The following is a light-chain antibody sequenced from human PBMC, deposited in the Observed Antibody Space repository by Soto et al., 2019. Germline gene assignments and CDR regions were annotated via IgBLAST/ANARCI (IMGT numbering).Light chain of an antibody. Sequence: QSVLSQPPSVSAAPGQRVTISCSGSTSNIGKYYVSWYQQVPGTAPRLLIYDNNQRPSRIPDRFSGSKSGTSATLAITGLQTGDEADYYCATWDGGLTPQGVFGTGTKLTVL. CDR3: ATWDGGLTPQGV. CDR2: DNN. J-gene: IGLJ1*01. V-gene: IGLV1-51*01. CDR1: TSNIGKYY.